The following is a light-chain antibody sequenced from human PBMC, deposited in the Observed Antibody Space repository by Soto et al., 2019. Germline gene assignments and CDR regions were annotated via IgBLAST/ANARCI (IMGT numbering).Light chain of an antibody. CDR3: GTWDTNLSAYV. V-gene: IGLV1-51*02. CDR1: TSNTLHNF. CDR2: EDN. J-gene: IGLJ1*01. Sequence: QSVLTQPPSVSAAPGQKVTISCSGDTSNTLHNFVSWYQQLPGAAPKLLIYEDNKRPSGIPDRFSGSKFGTSVTLAITGLQTGDEADYYCGTWDTNLSAYVFGTGNKVTVL.